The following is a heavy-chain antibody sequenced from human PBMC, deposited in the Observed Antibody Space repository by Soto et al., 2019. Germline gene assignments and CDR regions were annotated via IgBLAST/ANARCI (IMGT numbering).Heavy chain of an antibody. V-gene: IGHV3-48*01. Sequence: EVQLVESGGGLVQPGGSLRLSCAASGFTFSSYSMNWVRQAPRKGLEWVSYIRSSSSTIYYADSVKGRFTISSDNAKNSLYLQMNSLRAEDTAVYYCARANYYGSPGDFDYWGQGTLVTVSS. CDR1: GFTFSSYS. J-gene: IGHJ4*02. D-gene: IGHD3-10*01. CDR3: ARANYYGSPGDFDY. CDR2: IRSSSSTI.